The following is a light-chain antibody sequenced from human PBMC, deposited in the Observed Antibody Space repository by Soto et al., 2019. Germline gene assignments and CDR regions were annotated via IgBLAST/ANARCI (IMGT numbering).Light chain of an antibody. CDR1: QNISNN. Sequence: ILLTQSPATLSLSPGRRATLSCRASQNISNNLIWYQQKPGQAPRLLIYDVSNRATGIPARFSGSGSGTDFTLTISSLESEDFAVYYCQQRSNWPRTFGQVTKVDIK. CDR3: QQRSNWPRT. CDR2: DVS. V-gene: IGKV3-11*01. J-gene: IGKJ1*01.